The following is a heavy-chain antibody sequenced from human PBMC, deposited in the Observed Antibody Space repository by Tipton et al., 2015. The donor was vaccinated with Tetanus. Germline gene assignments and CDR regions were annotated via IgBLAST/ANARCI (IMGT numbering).Heavy chain of an antibody. J-gene: IGHJ4*02. CDR3: ARAISGSFSSADY. CDR1: GGSIYSGGYY. Sequence: TLSLTCTVSGGSIYSGGYYWTWIRQRPGKGLEWIGYIYYNHDTYYNPSLKSRITISLDKARNQFFLQLNSVTVGDTAVYFCARAISGSFSSADYWGQGTLVTVSS. D-gene: IGHD1-26*01. CDR2: IYYNHDT. V-gene: IGHV4-31*03.